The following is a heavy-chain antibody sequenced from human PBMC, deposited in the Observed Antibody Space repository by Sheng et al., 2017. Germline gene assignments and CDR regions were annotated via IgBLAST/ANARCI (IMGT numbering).Heavy chain of an antibody. V-gene: IGHV4-39*07. J-gene: IGHJ6*02. CDR1: GGSISSSSYY. CDR3: ARSGLIVGATPDYYYYGMDV. Sequence: QLQLQESGPGLVKPSETLSLTCTVSGGSISSSSYYWGWIRQPPGKGLEWIGSIYYSGSTYYNPSLKSRVTISVDTSKNQFSLKLSSVTAADTAVYYCARSGLIVGATPDYYYYGMDVWGQGTTVTVSS. CDR2: IYYSGST. D-gene: IGHD1-26*01.